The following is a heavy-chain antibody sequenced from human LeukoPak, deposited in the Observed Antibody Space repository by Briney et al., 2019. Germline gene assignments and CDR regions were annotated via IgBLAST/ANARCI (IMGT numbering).Heavy chain of an antibody. CDR2: INPNSGGT. D-gene: IGHD3-10*01. Sequence: ASVKVSCKASGYTFSGYYMHWVRQAPGQGLEWMGWINPNSGGTNYAQKFQGRVTMTRDTSISTAYMELSRLRSDDTAVYYCARDKDGSGSYFSGLFDYWGQGTLVTVSS. CDR1: GYTFSGYY. J-gene: IGHJ4*02. CDR3: ARDKDGSGSYFSGLFDY. V-gene: IGHV1-2*02.